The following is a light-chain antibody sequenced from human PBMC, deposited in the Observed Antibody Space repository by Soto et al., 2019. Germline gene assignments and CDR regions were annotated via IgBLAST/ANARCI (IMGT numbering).Light chain of an antibody. V-gene: IGKV3-20*01. CDR2: AAS. J-gene: IGKJ3*01. Sequence: VMTQSPATLSVSPGERATLSCRASQSVSVNSLAWYQQKGGQAPRLLIYAASTRATGVPDRFSGTGSGTDFALTISRLETDDSAVYYCQQYGGSPFTFGPGTKVDIK. CDR3: QQYGGSPFT. CDR1: QSVSVNS.